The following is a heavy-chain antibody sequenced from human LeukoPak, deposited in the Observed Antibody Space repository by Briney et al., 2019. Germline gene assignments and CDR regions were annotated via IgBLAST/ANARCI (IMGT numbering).Heavy chain of an antibody. D-gene: IGHD3-10*01. Sequence: GGSLRLSCAASGFTFSSYAMSWVRQAPGKGLEWVSAISGSGGSTYYADSVEGRFTISRDNSKNTLYLQMNSLRAEDTAVYYCAKGHGGSGSYPLVYWGQGTLVTVSS. CDR2: ISGSGGST. V-gene: IGHV3-23*01. CDR3: AKGHGGSGSYPLVY. CDR1: GFTFSSYA. J-gene: IGHJ4*02.